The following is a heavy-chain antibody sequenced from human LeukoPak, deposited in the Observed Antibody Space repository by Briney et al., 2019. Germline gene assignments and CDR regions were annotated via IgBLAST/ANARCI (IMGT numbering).Heavy chain of an antibody. CDR1: GYTFTSNY. Sequence: ASVKASCKASGYTFTSNYMHWVRQAHGQGLEWMGIINPSGGSTSYAQKFQGRVTMTRDTSTSTVYMELSSLRSEDTAVYYCARVTRGGLVHRTPYFDYWGQGTLVTVSS. D-gene: IGHD6-19*01. V-gene: IGHV1-46*01. CDR2: INPSGGST. CDR3: ARVTRGGLVHRTPYFDY. J-gene: IGHJ4*02.